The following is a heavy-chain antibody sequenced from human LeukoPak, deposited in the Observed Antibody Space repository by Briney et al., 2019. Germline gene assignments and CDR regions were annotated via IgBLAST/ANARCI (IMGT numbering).Heavy chain of an antibody. CDR1: GFTFSSYA. Sequence: PGRSLRLSCAASGFTFSSYAMHWVRQAPGKGLEWVAVISYDGSNKYYADSVKGRFTISRDNSKNTLYLQLNSLRAEDTAVYYCARDRGEYYFDSWGQGTLVTVSS. D-gene: IGHD3-10*01. V-gene: IGHV3-30*04. CDR2: ISYDGSNK. J-gene: IGHJ4*02. CDR3: ARDRGEYYFDS.